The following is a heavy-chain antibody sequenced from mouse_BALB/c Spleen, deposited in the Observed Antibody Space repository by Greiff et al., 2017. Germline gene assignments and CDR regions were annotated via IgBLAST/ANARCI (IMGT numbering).Heavy chain of an antibody. CDR2: ISSGGSYT. CDR3: AREGSSGSYAMDY. D-gene: IGHD3-1*01. V-gene: IGHV5-9-4*01. CDR1: GFTFSSYA. Sequence: EVQVVESGGGLVKPGGSLKLSCAASGFTFSSYAMSWVRQSPEKRLEWVAEISSGGSYTYYPDTVTGRFTISRDNAKNTLYLEMSSLRSEDTAMYYCAREGSSGSYAMDYWGQGTSVTVSS. J-gene: IGHJ4*01.